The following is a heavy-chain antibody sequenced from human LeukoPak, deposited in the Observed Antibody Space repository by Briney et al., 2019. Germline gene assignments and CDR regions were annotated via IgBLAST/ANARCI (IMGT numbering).Heavy chain of an antibody. Sequence: GGSLRLSCAASGFTFSTYWMSWVRQAPGKGLEWVANIQQDGNEKCYVDSVKGRFTISRDNAKNSLYLQMNSLRVEDTAVYYCASRIVGTPDYFDYWGQGTLVTVSS. CDR3: ASRIVGTPDYFDY. V-gene: IGHV3-7*01. J-gene: IGHJ4*02. D-gene: IGHD1-26*01. CDR1: GFTFSTYW. CDR2: IQQDGNEK.